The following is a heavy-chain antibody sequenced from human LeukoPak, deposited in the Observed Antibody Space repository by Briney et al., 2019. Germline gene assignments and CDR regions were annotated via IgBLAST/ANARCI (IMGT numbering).Heavy chain of an antibody. V-gene: IGHV3-33*01. D-gene: IGHD5-18*01. Sequence: GGSLRLSCAASGFTFSRYGMLWVRQSPGKGLQWVAAIWYDGTNTYYEDSVKGRFTISRDKSKNMVYLEMNSLRADDTAVYYCARGMKEGYSYDMDLKWYFDYWGQGNLVTVSS. CDR2: IWYDGTNT. CDR3: ARGMKEGYSYDMDLKWYFDY. CDR1: GFTFSRYG. J-gene: IGHJ4*02.